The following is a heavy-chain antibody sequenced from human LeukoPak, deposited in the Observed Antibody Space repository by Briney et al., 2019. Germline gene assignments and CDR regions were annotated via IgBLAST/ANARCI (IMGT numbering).Heavy chain of an antibody. J-gene: IGHJ3*02. V-gene: IGHV4-59*12. CDR3: ARGPDSSGNAFDI. D-gene: IGHD3-22*01. Sequence: SETLSLTCTVSGGSISSYYWSWIRQPPGKGLEWIGYVYYSGTTNYNPSLKSRVTISVDTSKNQFSLKLRSVTAADTAVYYCARGPDSSGNAFDIWGQGTMVTVSS. CDR1: GGSISSYY. CDR2: VYYSGTT.